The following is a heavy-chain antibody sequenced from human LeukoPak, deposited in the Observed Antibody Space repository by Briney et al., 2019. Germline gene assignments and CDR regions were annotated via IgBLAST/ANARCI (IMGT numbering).Heavy chain of an antibody. V-gene: IGHV4-39*07. CDR3: ARVSVGAFDI. CDR1: GGSISSSSYY. J-gene: IGHJ3*02. CDR2: INHSGST. Sequence: SETLSLTCTVSGGSISSSSYYWGWIRQPPGKGLEWIGEINHSGSTNYNPSLKSRVTISVDTSKNQFSLKLSSVTAADTAVFYCARVSVGAFDIWGQGTVTVSS.